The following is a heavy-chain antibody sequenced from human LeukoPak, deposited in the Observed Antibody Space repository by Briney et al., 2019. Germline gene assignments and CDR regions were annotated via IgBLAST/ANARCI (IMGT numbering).Heavy chain of an antibody. Sequence: SETLSLTCTVSGGSISSYYWSWIRPPPGKGLEWIGYIYYSGSTNYNPSLKSRVTISVDTSKNQFSLKLSSVTAADTAVYYCASLRYFDWLRWVDAFDIWGQGTMVTVSS. CDR1: GGSISSYY. CDR3: ASLRYFDWLRWVDAFDI. D-gene: IGHD3-9*01. V-gene: IGHV4-59*01. J-gene: IGHJ3*02. CDR2: IYYSGST.